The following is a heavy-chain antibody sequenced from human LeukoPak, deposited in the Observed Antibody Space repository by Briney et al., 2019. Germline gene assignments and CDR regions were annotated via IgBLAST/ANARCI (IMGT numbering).Heavy chain of an antibody. V-gene: IGHV3-30*03. J-gene: IGHJ3*02. D-gene: IGHD3-22*01. CDR2: ISYDGNNK. CDR1: GFTFSSYG. Sequence: GRSLRLSCAASGFTFSSYGMHWVRQAPGKGLEWVAVISYDGNNKYYADSVKGRFTISRDNSKNTLYLQMNSLRAEYTAVYYCARDQYYYDSSGYTGDAFDIWGQGTMVTVSS. CDR3: ARDQYYYDSSGYTGDAFDI.